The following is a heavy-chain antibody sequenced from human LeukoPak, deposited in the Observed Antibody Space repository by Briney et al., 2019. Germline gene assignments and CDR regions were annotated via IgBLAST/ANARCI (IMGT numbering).Heavy chain of an antibody. CDR2: VSDSGTT. Sequence: SETLSLTCAVSGGSISSYYWSWIRQPPGKGLEWIGYVSDSGTTDYNPSLKSRITISVDTSRNQFSLKLTSMTAADTAVYYCARPYYYDSIGFDPWGQGTLVTVSS. CDR3: ARPYYYDSIGFDP. CDR1: GGSISSYY. V-gene: IGHV4-59*01. J-gene: IGHJ5*02. D-gene: IGHD3-22*01.